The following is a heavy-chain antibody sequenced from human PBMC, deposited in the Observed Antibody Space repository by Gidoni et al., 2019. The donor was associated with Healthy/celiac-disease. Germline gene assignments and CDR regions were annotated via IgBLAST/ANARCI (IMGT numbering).Heavy chain of an antibody. D-gene: IGHD2-8*02. CDR1: GFPFSSYS. CDR2: ISSSSSYI. J-gene: IGHJ4*02. CDR3: ARLAPGPSAFDY. Sequence: EVQLVESGGGLVKPGGSLRLSCSASGFPFSSYSMNWVRQAPGKGLEWVSSISSSSSYIYYADPVKGRFTISRDNAKNSLYLQMNSLRAEDTAVYYCARLAPGPSAFDYWGQGTLVTVSS. V-gene: IGHV3-21*01.